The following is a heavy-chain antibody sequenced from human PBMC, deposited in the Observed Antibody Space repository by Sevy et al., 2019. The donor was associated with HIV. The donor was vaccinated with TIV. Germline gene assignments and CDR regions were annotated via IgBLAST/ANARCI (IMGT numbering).Heavy chain of an antibody. CDR1: GASISSGGYS. V-gene: IGHV4-31*02. CDR2: IYYTGSP. J-gene: IGHJ4*02. Sequence: SETLSLTCSVSGASISSGGYSWTWIRQHPGKGLEWMGYIYYTGSPYYNPSLKSPVSISFDTSKNSFSLKLTSLTAADTALYFCARSVLPAQPAGGSIDFWGPGILVTVSS. D-gene: IGHD6-13*01. CDR3: ARSVLPAQPAGGSIDF.